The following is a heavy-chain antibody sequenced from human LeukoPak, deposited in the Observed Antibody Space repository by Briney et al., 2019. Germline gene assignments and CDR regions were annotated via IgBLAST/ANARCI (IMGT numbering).Heavy chain of an antibody. CDR1: GGSISSYY. V-gene: IGHV4-59*01. CDR3: ARSCPARVVYP. Sequence: PSETLSLTCTVSGGSISSYYWSWIRQPPGKGLEWIGYIYYSGSTNYNPSLKSRVTISVDTSKNQFSLKLSSVTAADTAVYYCARSCPARVVYPWGQGTLVTVSS. CDR2: IYYSGST. J-gene: IGHJ5*02. D-gene: IGHD2-15*01.